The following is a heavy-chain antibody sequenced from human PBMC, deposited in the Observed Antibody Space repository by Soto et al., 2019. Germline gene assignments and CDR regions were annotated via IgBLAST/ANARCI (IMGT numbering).Heavy chain of an antibody. D-gene: IGHD6-13*01. V-gene: IGHV4-34*01. J-gene: IGHJ5*02. CDR1: GGSFSGYY. Sequence: SETLSLTCAVYGGSFSGYYWSWIRQPPGKGLEWIGEINHSGSTNYNPSLKSRVTISVDTSKNQFSLKLSSVTAADTAVYYCARLGPRYSSSWYSQSWFDPWGQGTLVTVSS. CDR3: ARLGPRYSSSWYSQSWFDP. CDR2: INHSGST.